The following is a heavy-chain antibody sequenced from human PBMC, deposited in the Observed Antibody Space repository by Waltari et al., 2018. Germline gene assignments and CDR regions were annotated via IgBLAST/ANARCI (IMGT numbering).Heavy chain of an antibody. D-gene: IGHD3-3*01. V-gene: IGHV4-38-2*01. Sequence: QVQLQESGPGLVKPSETLSLTCAVSGFSISRGYQWGWIRQPPGKGLEWIGSIYHRGSTYFNPSLKSRVTISVDTSKNKVSLRLSSVTAADTAVYYCARMFYDFWTGYSDYWGHGTLVTVSS. J-gene: IGHJ4*01. CDR3: ARMFYDFWTGYSDY. CDR2: IYHRGST. CDR1: GFSISRGYQ.